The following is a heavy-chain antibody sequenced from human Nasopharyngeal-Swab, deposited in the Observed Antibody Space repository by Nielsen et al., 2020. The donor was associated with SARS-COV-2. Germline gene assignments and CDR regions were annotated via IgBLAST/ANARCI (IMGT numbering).Heavy chain of an antibody. D-gene: IGHD5-12*01. CDR1: GGSISSSSYY. V-gene: IGHV4-39*07. J-gene: IGHJ4*02. Sequence: SETLSLTCTVSGGSISSSSYYWGWIRQPPGKGLEWIGSIYYSGSTYYNPSLKSRVTISVDTSKNQLSLRLSSVTAADTAVYYCARDDGYDLLDYWGQGTLVTVSS. CDR3: ARDDGYDLLDY. CDR2: IYYSGST.